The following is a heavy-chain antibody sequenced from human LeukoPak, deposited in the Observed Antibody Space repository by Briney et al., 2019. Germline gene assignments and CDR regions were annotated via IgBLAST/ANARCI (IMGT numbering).Heavy chain of an antibody. CDR1: GYTFTNYG. D-gene: IGHD3-10*01. J-gene: IGHJ5*02. CDR2: INTYTGNT. CDR3: ATRTHYGSGSVNWFDP. Sequence: ASVKVSCKASGYTFTNYGINWVRQAPGQGLEWMGWINTYTGNTKYVQKLQGRVTMTADTSTDTAYMELSSLRSEDTAVYYCATRTHYGSGSVNWFDPWGQGTLVTVSS. V-gene: IGHV1-18*01.